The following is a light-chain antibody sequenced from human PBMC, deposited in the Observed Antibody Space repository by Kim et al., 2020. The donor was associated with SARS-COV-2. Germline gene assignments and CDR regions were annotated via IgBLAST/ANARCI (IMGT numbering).Light chain of an antibody. CDR2: AAS. Sequence: GDRVTITCRANQSINNYLAWYQQKPERAPKLLIYAASTLQSGVPSRFGGSGSETEFTLTISCLQSEDFAAYYCQQYYSHPWTFGQGTRVDIK. CDR3: QQYYSHPWT. V-gene: IGKV1-8*01. J-gene: IGKJ1*01. CDR1: QSINNY.